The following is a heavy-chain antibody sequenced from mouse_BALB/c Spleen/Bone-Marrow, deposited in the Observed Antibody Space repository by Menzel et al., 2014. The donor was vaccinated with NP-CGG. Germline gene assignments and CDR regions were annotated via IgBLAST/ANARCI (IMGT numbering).Heavy chain of an antibody. CDR2: ISSGSSTI. CDR1: GFTFSSFG. Sequence: DVKLVESGGGLVQPGGSRKLSCAASGFTFSSFGMHWARQAPEKGLEWVAYISSGSSTIYYGDTVMGRFTISRDNPKNTLFLQMTSLRSEDTATYYCVRSGSSSGYFDYWGQGTTLTVSS. J-gene: IGHJ2*01. D-gene: IGHD1-1*01. CDR3: VRSGSSSGYFDY. V-gene: IGHV5-17*02.